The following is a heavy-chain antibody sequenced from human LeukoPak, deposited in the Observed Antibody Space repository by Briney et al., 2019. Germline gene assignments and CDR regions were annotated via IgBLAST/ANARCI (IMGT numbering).Heavy chain of an antibody. Sequence: GGSLRLSCAASGFTFSSYSMNWVRQAPGKGLEWVSSISSSSSSYIYYADSVKGRFTISRDNAKNSLYLQMNSLRAEDTAVYYCARDWNRGYSGYEHFDYWGQGTLVTVSS. CDR3: ARDWNRGYSGYEHFDY. V-gene: IGHV3-21*01. J-gene: IGHJ4*02. D-gene: IGHD5-12*01. CDR2: ISSSSSSYI. CDR1: GFTFSSYS.